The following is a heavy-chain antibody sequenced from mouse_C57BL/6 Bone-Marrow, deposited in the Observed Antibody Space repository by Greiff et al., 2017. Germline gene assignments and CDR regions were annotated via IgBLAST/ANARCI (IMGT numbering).Heavy chain of an antibody. CDR2: IDPENGDT. CDR3: TTYGQRFAY. D-gene: IGHD1-1*01. Sequence: VQLQQSGAEPVRPGASVKLSCTASGFNIKDDYMHWVKQRPEQGLEWIGWIDPENGDTEYASKFQGKATITADTSSNTAYLQLSSLTSEDTAVYYCTTYGQRFAYWGQGTLVTVSA. CDR1: GFNIKDDY. V-gene: IGHV14-4*01. J-gene: IGHJ3*01.